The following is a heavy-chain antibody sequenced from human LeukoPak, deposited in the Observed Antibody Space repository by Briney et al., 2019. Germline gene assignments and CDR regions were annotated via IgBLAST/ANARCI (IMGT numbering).Heavy chain of an antibody. CDR2: ISYDGSNK. CDR3: ARDSAGGDYFDY. J-gene: IGHJ4*02. CDR1: GFTFSSYA. V-gene: IGHV3-30-3*01. Sequence: GGSLRLSCAASGFTFSSYAMHWVRQAPGKGLEWVAVISYDGSNKYYADSVKGRFTISRDNSKNTLYLQMNSLRAEDTAVYYCARDSAGGDYFDYWGQGTQVTVSS. D-gene: IGHD3-16*01.